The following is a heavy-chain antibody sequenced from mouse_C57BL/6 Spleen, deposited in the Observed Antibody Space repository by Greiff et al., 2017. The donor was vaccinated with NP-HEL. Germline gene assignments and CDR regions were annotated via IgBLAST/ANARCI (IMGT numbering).Heavy chain of an antibody. D-gene: IGHD2-5*01. J-gene: IGHJ3*01. Sequence: EVLLQQPGAGLVKPGASVKLSCAASGYTFTSYAMPWVSQTPEQSLEWIGTINPGGSYTNYPDNVKGRFTISRDNAKNNMYLQMSHLKSEDTAMYYCAGDQGYSNYGAYWGQGTLVTVSA. CDR3: AGDQGYSNYGAY. V-gene: IGHV5-4*01. CDR1: GYTFTSYA. CDR2: INPGGSYT.